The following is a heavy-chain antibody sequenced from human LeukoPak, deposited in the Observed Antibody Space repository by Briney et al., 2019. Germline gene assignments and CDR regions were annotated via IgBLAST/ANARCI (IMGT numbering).Heavy chain of an antibody. J-gene: IGHJ4*02. D-gene: IGHD1-1*01. CDR1: GFSFTNYA. CDR2: LRGNGET. V-gene: IGHV3-23*01. CDR3: ARASWVSNADEVW. Sequence: GGSLRLSCAASGFSFTNYAMSWVRQAPARGPEWVSRLRGNGETFYADSVKGRCTLSRDDSRNTVYLQLNDLRVEDTAIYYCARASWVSNADEVWWGQGTQVTVSS.